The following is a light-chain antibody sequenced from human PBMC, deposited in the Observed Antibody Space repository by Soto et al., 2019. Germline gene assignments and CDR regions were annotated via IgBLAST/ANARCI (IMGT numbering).Light chain of an antibody. Sequence: PVLTKPAPVNRSHGQSSTIIYTGTSGDIGGYDYVSWYQQHPGKAPKLMIYDVSNRPSGVSNRFSGSKSGTTASLTISGLQAEDEADYYCSSYTSSNTYVFGTGTKVTVL. CDR3: SSYTSSNTYV. CDR2: DVS. CDR1: SGDIGGYDY. V-gene: IGLV2-14*03. J-gene: IGLJ1*01.